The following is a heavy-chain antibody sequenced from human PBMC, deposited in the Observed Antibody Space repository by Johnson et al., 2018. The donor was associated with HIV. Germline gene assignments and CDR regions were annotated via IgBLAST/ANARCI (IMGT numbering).Heavy chain of an antibody. Sequence: VQLVESGGGLVQPGRSLRLSCAASGFTFDDYAMHWVRQAPGKGLEWVSLISWDGGSTIYYADSVKGRFTIYRETAKNSLYLQMNSLRDVDTAVYYCARDGRGLDAFDIWGQGTMVTVSS. D-gene: IGHD5-12*01. CDR2: ISWDGGST. CDR1: GFTFDDYA. CDR3: ARDGRGLDAFDI. J-gene: IGHJ3*02. V-gene: IGHV3-43D*03.